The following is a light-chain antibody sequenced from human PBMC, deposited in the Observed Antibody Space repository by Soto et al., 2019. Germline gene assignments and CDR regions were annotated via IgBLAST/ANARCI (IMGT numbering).Light chain of an antibody. Sequence: DIVMTHSPAPLAASPGEXXXXXXXASQSVGSSLAWYKXKHGQXXRXXIYDASSRATGIPDRFSGSGFVTDFTLTISGLEPEDFAVYYCQQFDSSPWTFGQGTKV. V-gene: IGKV3D-20*01. J-gene: IGKJ1*01. CDR1: QSVGSS. CDR2: DAS. CDR3: QQFDSSPWT.